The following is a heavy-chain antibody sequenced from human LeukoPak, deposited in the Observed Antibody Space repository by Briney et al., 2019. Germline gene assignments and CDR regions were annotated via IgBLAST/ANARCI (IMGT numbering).Heavy chain of an antibody. Sequence: PGGSLRLSCAASGFTFSSYSMNWVRQAPGKGLEWVSSISSSSSYIYYADSVKGRFTISRDNAKNSLYLQMNSLRAEGTAVYYCARGGYDSSGYYLDYWGQGTLVTVSS. CDR3: ARGGYDSSGYYLDY. J-gene: IGHJ4*02. V-gene: IGHV3-21*01. CDR2: ISSSSSYI. D-gene: IGHD3-22*01. CDR1: GFTFSSYS.